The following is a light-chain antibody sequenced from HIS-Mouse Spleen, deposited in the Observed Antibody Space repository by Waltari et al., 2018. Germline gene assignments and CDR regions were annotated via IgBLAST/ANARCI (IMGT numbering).Light chain of an antibody. J-gene: IGKJ1*01. Sequence: DIQMTQSPSSLSASVGDRVTITCRASQSISSSLNWYQQKPGKAPKLLIYAASSLQSGVPSRFSGSGSGTDFNLTISRLQPEDFATYYCQQSYSTPRTFGQGTKVEIK. CDR3: QQSYSTPRT. V-gene: IGKV1-39*01. CDR2: AAS. CDR1: QSISSS.